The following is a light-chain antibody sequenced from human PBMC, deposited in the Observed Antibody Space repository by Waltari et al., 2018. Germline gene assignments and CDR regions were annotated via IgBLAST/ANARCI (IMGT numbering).Light chain of an antibody. CDR1: QRVSQY. CDR3: QNHERLPAK. Sequence: EVVLTQSPGTLSLSPGERATLSCRASQRVSQYLAWYQQRPGQAPRLLIYAASPRATGIPDRFSGSGYGTDFSLTISRLEPEDFAVYYCQNHERLPAKFGQGTKVEIK. V-gene: IGKV3-20*01. J-gene: IGKJ1*01. CDR2: AAS.